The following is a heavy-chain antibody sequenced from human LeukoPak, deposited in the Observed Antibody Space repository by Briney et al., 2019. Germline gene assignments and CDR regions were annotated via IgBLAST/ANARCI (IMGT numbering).Heavy chain of an antibody. D-gene: IGHD3-22*01. J-gene: IGHJ4*02. CDR1: GFTFSSYA. CDR3: AKQRDYYDSSGYYRGYYFDY. CDR2: INGSSTRT. V-gene: IGHV3-23*01. Sequence: PGGSLRLSCADSGFTFSSYAMSWVRQAPGKGLEWVSSINGSSTRTYYADSVKGRFTVSRDNPKNTLYLQMNSLRAEDTAVYYCAKQRDYYDSSGYYRGYYFDYWGQGTLVTVSS.